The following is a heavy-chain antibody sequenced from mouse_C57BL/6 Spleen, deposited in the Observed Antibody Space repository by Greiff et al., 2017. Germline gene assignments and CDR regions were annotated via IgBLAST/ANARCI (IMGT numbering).Heavy chain of an antibody. D-gene: IGHD2-4*01. Sequence: EVQLQQSGPGLVKPSQSLSLTCSVTGYSITSGYYWNWIRQFPGNKLEWMGYISYDGSNNYNPSLKNRISITRDTSKNQFFLKLNSVTTEDTATYYCASYYDYGGYAMDYWGQGTSVTVSS. V-gene: IGHV3-6*01. CDR2: ISYDGSN. CDR1: GYSITSGYY. CDR3: ASYYDYGGYAMDY. J-gene: IGHJ4*01.